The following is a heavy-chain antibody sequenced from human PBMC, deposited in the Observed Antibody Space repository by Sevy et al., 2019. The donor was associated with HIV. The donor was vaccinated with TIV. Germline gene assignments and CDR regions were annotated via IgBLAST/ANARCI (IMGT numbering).Heavy chain of an antibody. V-gene: IGHV3-21*01. Sequence: GGSLRLSCAASGFTFSSYSMNWVRQAPGKGLEWVSSISSSSGYIYYADSVKGRFTISRDNAKNSLYLQMNSLRAEDTAVYYCARVLVGAFYYYGMDVWGQGTTVTVSS. J-gene: IGHJ6*02. CDR1: GFTFSSYS. CDR3: ARVLVGAFYYYGMDV. D-gene: IGHD1-26*01. CDR2: ISSSSGYI.